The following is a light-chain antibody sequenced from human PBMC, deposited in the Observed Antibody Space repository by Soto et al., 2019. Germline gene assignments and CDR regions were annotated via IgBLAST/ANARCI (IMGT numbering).Light chain of an antibody. J-gene: IGKJ1*01. CDR2: GAS. CDR3: QQYGNAPWT. V-gene: IGKV3-20*01. Sequence: IVVTQSPGTLSLTHREKATLYCRASQSVSSNYVAWYQQKPGQAPRLLIHGASSRATGIPDRFSGSGSGTDFALTLSRLEAEDFAVYYCQQYGNAPWTVGQGTKVDIK. CDR1: QSVSSNY.